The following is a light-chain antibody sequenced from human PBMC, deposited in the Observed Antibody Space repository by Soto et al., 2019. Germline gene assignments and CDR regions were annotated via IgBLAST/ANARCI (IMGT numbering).Light chain of an antibody. J-gene: IGLJ1*01. V-gene: IGLV1-40*01. CDR2: GNT. CDR3: QSYDRSHNVDV. CDR1: SSNIGADYD. Sequence: QSVLTQPPSVSGAPGQRVTISCTGGSSNIGADYDVHWFQQLPGTAPKLLIYGNTNRPSGVPDRFSGSKSGTSASLAITGLQAEDEADYYCQSYDRSHNVDVFGPGTKVTVL.